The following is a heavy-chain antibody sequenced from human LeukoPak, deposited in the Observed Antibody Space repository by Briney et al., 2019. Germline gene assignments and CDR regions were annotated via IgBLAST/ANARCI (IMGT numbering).Heavy chain of an antibody. Sequence: PSETLSLTCAVYGGSFSGYYWSWIRQPPGKGLEWIGEINHSGSTNYNPSLKSRVTISVDTSKNQFSLKLSSVTAADTAVYYCARGGNNDFWSGYRSNWFDPWGQGTLVTVSS. CDR2: INHSGST. CDR1: GGSFSGYY. V-gene: IGHV4-34*01. J-gene: IGHJ5*02. CDR3: ARGGNNDFWSGYRSNWFDP. D-gene: IGHD3-3*01.